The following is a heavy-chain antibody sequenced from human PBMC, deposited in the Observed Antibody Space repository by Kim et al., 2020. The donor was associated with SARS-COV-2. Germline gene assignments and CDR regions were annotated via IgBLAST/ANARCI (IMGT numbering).Heavy chain of an antibody. CDR3: ARAFRARKHSGSLFSRCWYLDL. D-gene: IGHD3-10*01. V-gene: IGHV1-8*01. J-gene: IGHJ2*01. CDR1: GYTFTNYD. CDR2: MNPNSGNT. Sequence: SVKVSCRTSGYTFTNYDINWVRQAAGQGLEWMGWMNPNSGNTGYAQKFQGRVTMTRDTSESVAYMELSSLRSDDTAVYYCARAFRARKHSGSLFSRCWYLDLWGRGNLVTVSS.